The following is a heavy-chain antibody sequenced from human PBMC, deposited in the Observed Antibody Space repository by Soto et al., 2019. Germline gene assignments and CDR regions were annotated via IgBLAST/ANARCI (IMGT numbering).Heavy chain of an antibody. Sequence: SETLSLTCAVYGGSFSGYYWSWIRQPPGKGLEWIGEINHSGSTNYNPSLKSRVTISVDTSKNQFSLKLSSVTAADTAVYYCAGGGSTTVSGDNWFDPWGQGTLVTVSS. D-gene: IGHD4-4*01. V-gene: IGHV4-34*01. CDR3: AGGGSTTVSGDNWFDP. CDR1: GGSFSGYY. J-gene: IGHJ5*02. CDR2: INHSGST.